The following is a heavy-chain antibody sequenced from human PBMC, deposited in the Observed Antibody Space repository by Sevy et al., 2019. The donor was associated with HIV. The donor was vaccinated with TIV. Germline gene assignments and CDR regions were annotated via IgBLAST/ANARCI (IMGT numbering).Heavy chain of an antibody. D-gene: IGHD2-15*01. Sequence: GGSLRLSCAASGSAFSDYAMHWVRQVPGKGLEWVSGISWNSGAIGYADSVKGRFTISRDNAKNSLHLQMNSLRVEDTALYYCGRAQGYCVINSCFGGSINAFDIWGQGTMVTVSS. J-gene: IGHJ3*02. CDR3: GRAQGYCVINSCFGGSINAFDI. V-gene: IGHV3-9*01. CDR1: GSAFSDYA. CDR2: ISWNSGAI.